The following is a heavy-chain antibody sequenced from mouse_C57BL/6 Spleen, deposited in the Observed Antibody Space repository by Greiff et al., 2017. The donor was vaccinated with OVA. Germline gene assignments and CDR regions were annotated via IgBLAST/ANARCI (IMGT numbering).Heavy chain of an antibody. CDR2: INPNNGGT. D-gene: IGHD1-1*01. Sequence: EVKLMESGPELVKPGASVKIPCKASGYTFTDYNMDWVKQSHGKSLEWIGDINPNNGGTIYNQKFKGKATLTVDKSSSTAYMESRSLTAEDTAVYYCARGDYYGSSYGFDYWGQGTTLTVSS. J-gene: IGHJ2*01. V-gene: IGHV1-18*01. CDR1: GYTFTDYN. CDR3: ARGDYYGSSYGFDY.